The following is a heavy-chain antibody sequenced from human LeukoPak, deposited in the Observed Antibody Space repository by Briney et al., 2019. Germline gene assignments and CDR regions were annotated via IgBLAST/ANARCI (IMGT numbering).Heavy chain of an antibody. CDR3: AREAAGYGDPT. Sequence: GGSLRLSCAASGLTFSSYEMNWVRQAPRKGLEWVSYISSSGSTKYYADSVKGRFSISRDNAKKSLYLQMSSLRAEDTAVYYCAREAAGYGDPTWGQGTLVTVSS. CDR2: ISSSGSTK. J-gene: IGHJ5*02. D-gene: IGHD4-17*01. CDR1: GLTFSSYE. V-gene: IGHV3-48*03.